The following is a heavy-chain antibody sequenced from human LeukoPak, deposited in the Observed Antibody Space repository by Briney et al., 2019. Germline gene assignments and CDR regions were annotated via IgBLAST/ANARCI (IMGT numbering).Heavy chain of an antibody. CDR3: ARGLLELVRENYYYYYMDV. CDR1: GGTFSSYA. D-gene: IGHD6-6*01. CDR2: IIPIFGTA. Sequence: SVKVSCKASGGTFSSYAISWVRQAPGQGLEWMGGIIPIFGTANYAQKFQGRVTITTDESTSTAYMELSSLRSEDTAVYYCARGLLELVRENYYYYYMDVWGKGTTVTVSS. J-gene: IGHJ6*03. V-gene: IGHV1-69*05.